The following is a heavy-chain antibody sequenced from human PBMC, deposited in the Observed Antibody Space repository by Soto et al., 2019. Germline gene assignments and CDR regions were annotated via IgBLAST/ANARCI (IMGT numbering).Heavy chain of an antibody. V-gene: IGHV1-8*01. CDR1: GYTFTSYE. D-gene: IGHD2-21*02. CDR2: MNPSSGNS. J-gene: IGHJ5*02. Sequence: ASVKVSCKASGYTFTSYEIMWVRGATGQGHEWMGWMNPSSGNSGSAQKFQGRLTMTRNTSISTAYMELSSLRSEDTAVYFCARAGLAMTANHKNNWFDPWGQGTLVTVSS. CDR3: ARAGLAMTANHKNNWFDP.